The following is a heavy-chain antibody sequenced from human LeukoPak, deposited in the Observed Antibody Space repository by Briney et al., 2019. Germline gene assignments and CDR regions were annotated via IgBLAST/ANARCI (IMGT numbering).Heavy chain of an antibody. V-gene: IGHV3-21*01. Sequence: TAGGSLRLSCAASGFTFSSYSMNWVRQAPGKGLEWVSSISSSSSYIYYADSVKGRFTISRDNTKNSLYLQMNSLRAEDTAVYYCARDISAYDLYAFDIWGQGTMVTVSS. CDR3: ARDISAYDLYAFDI. CDR1: GFTFSSYS. J-gene: IGHJ3*02. CDR2: ISSSSSYI. D-gene: IGHD5-12*01.